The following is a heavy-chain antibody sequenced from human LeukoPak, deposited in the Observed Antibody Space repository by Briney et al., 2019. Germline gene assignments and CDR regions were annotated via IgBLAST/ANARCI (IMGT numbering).Heavy chain of an antibody. CDR2: IYYSGST. D-gene: IGHD3-10*01. CDR3: ARPYYYGSGTDY. V-gene: IGHV4-39*01. J-gene: IGHJ4*02. Sequence: SETLSLTCTVSGGSISSSIYYWGWIRQPPGKGLEWIGSIYYSGSTYYNPSLKSRVTISVDTSKNQFSLKLSSVTAADTAVYYCARPYYYGSGTDYWGQGTLVTVSS. CDR1: GGSISSSIYY.